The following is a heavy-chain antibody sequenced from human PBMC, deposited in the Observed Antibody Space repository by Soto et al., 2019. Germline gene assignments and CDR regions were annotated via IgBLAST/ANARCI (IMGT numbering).Heavy chain of an antibody. CDR3: ARSPTGTEYYYGMDV. Sequence: PSETLSLTCTVSGGSISSSSYYWGWIRQPPGKGLEWIGSIYYSGRTYYNPSLKSRVTISVDTSKNQFSLKLSSVTAADTAVYYCARSPTGTEYYYGMDVWGQGTTVTVSS. D-gene: IGHD2-8*02. CDR2: IYYSGRT. CDR1: GGSISSSSYY. J-gene: IGHJ6*02. V-gene: IGHV4-39*01.